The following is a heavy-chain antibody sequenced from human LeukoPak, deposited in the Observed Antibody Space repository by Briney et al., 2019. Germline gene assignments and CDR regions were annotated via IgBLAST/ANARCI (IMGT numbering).Heavy chain of an antibody. CDR3: ARATYSSSWYEVLGFGY. V-gene: IGHV3-53*01. CDR1: GFTVSSNY. CDR2: IYSGGGT. Sequence: GGSLRLSCAASGFTVSSNYMSWVRQAPGKGLEWVSVIYSGGGTYYADSVKGRFTISRDNSKNTLYLQMNSLRAEDTAVYYCARATYSSSWYEVLGFGYWGQGTLVTVSS. D-gene: IGHD6-13*01. J-gene: IGHJ4*02.